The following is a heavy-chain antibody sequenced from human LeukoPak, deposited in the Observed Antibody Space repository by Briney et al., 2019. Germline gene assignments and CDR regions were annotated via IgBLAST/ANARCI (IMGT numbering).Heavy chain of an antibody. V-gene: IGHV4-61*02. CDR2: IYTSGST. CDR1: GGSISSSSYY. CDR3: AREVPTVVPAAIPGPFDY. J-gene: IGHJ4*02. Sequence: SETLSLTCTVSGGSISSSSYYWSWIRQPAGKGLEWIGRIYTSGSTNYNPSLKSRVTMSVDTSKNQFSLKLSSVTAADTAVYYCAREVPTVVPAAIPGPFDYWGQGTLVTVSS. D-gene: IGHD2-2*01.